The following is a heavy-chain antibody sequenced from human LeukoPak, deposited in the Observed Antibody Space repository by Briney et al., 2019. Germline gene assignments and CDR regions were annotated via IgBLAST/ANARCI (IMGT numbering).Heavy chain of an antibody. Sequence: SETLSLTCTVSGASISSSSYYWVWIRQPPGKGLEWIGSIYTSGSTHYNPSLKSRVTISVDTSKNQLSLKLSSVTAADTAVYYCAQGAVYGGGYYQLDYWGQGTLVTVSS. CDR2: IYTSGST. CDR1: GASISSSSYY. J-gene: IGHJ4*02. V-gene: IGHV4-39*07. CDR3: AQGAVYGGGYYQLDY. D-gene: IGHD1-26*01.